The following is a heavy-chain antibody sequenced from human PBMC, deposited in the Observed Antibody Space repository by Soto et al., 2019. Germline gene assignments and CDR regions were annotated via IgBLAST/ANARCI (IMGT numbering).Heavy chain of an antibody. CDR2: IYYSGST. D-gene: IGHD6-13*01. CDR3: ARWAYSRSWPIDAFDT. CDR1: GGSISSSSYY. V-gene: IGHV4-39*01. J-gene: IGHJ6*02. Sequence: SETLSLTCTVSGGSISSSSYYWGWIRQPPGKGLEWIGSIYYSGSTYYNPSLKSRVTISVDTSKNQFSLKLSSVTAADTAVYYCARWAYSRSWPIDAFDTWGQETTVPISS.